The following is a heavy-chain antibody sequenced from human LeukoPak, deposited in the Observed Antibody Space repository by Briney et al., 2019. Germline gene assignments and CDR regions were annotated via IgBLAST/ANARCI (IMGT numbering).Heavy chain of an antibody. D-gene: IGHD2-2*01. J-gene: IGHJ6*03. CDR2: INHSGST. CDR1: GFTVSGNY. CDR3: ARERSKYQLLSSLYYYYYYMDV. Sequence: GSLRLSCAASGFTVSGNYMTWVRQAPGKGLEWIGEINHSGSTNYNPSLKSRVTISVDTSKNQFSLKLSSVTAADTAVYYCARERSKYQLLSSLYYYYYYMDVWGKGTTVTVSS. V-gene: IGHV4-34*01.